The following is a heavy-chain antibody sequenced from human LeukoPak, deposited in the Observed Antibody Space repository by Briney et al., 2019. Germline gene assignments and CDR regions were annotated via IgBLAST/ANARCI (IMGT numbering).Heavy chain of an antibody. CDR3: ARVFYGGYGDFDY. V-gene: IGHV3-21*01. CDR2: ISSRSSYI. J-gene: IGHJ4*02. Sequence: GGSLRLSCAASGFTFSSYAMSWVRQAPGKGLEWVSSISSRSSYIYHADSVKGRFTISGDNAKNSLYLQMNSLRAEDTAVYYCARVFYGGYGDFDYWGQGTPVTVSS. CDR1: GFTFSSYA. D-gene: IGHD4-17*01.